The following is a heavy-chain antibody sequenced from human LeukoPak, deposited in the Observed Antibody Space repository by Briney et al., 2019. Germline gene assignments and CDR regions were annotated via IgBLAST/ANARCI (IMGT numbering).Heavy chain of an antibody. V-gene: IGHV1-69*05. Sequence: SVKVSCKASGGTFSSYAISWVRQAPGQGLEWMGGIIPIFGTANYAQKFQGRVTVTTDKSTSTAYMELSSLRSEDTAVYYCATWWDIVVVPAAPRQGYFQHWGQGTLVTVSS. CDR3: ATWWDIVVVPAAPRQGYFQH. CDR1: GGTFSSYA. D-gene: IGHD2-2*01. J-gene: IGHJ1*01. CDR2: IIPIFGTA.